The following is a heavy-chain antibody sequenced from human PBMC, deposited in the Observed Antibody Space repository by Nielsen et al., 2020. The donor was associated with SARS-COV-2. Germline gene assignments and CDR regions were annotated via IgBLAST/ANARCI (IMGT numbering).Heavy chain of an antibody. D-gene: IGHD5-18*01. CDR1: GFAFRSYD. J-gene: IGHJ4*02. V-gene: IGHV3-13*01. Sequence: GESLKISCAASGFAFRSYDMHWARQIAEKGLEWIAAIGSVGDTYYPDSSKGRFTISRDNAKNSLYLQMNSLRAEDTAVYYCARSGDLWTQISGFHHWGQGALVTVSS. CDR3: ARSGDLWTQISGFHH. CDR2: IGSVGDT.